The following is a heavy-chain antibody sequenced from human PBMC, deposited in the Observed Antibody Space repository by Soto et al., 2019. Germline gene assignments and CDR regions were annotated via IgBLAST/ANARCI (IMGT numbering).Heavy chain of an antibody. CDR1: GGSISSGGYS. V-gene: IGHV4-30-2*01. J-gene: IGHJ4*02. CDR3: ARADTAMATGFDY. D-gene: IGHD5-18*01. Sequence: QLQLQESGSGLVKPSQTLSLTCAVSGGSISSGGYSWSWIRQPPGKGLEWIGYIYHSGSTYYNPSLKSPVTIAVDRSKNQFSLKLRSVTAADTAVYYCARADTAMATGFDYWGQGTLVTVSS. CDR2: IYHSGST.